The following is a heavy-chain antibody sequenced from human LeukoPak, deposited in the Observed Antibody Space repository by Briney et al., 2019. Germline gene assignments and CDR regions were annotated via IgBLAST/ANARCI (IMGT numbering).Heavy chain of an antibody. CDR1: GYTLTEFS. CDR3: ARGMAGAGGYYYGMDV. J-gene: IGHJ6*02. D-gene: IGHD6-19*01. Sequence: GASVKVSCKISGYTLTEFSMHWVRQAPGQGLEWMGIINPSGGSTSYAQKFQGRVTMTRDTSTSTVYMELSSLRSEDTAVYYCARGMAGAGGYYYGMDVWGQGTTVTVSS. V-gene: IGHV1-46*01. CDR2: INPSGGST.